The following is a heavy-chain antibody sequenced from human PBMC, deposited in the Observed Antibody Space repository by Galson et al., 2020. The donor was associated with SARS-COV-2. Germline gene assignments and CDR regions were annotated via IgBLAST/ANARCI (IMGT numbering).Heavy chain of an antibody. CDR2: IYYSGST. CDR1: GGSISSGGYY. Sequence: SETLSLTCTVSGGSISSGGYYWSWIRQHPGKGLEWIGYIYYSGSTYYNPSLKSRVTISVDTSKNQFSLKLSSVTAADTAVYYCARDGGHYDILTGYYTSQNYYGIDVWGQGTTVTVSS. D-gene: IGHD3-9*01. CDR3: ARDGGHYDILTGYYTSQNYYGIDV. V-gene: IGHV4-31*03. J-gene: IGHJ6*02.